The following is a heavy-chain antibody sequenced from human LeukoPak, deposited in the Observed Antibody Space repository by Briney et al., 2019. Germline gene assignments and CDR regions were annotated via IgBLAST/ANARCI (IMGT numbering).Heavy chain of an antibody. Sequence: GGSLRLSCSASGFAFSGFAMGWVHQAPGKGLEWVSSISGSGGNTYYADSVEGRFTISRDNSKNTLSLQMNSLRGDDTALYYCARGRGGDYVPSRFDFWGQGTLVIVSS. V-gene: IGHV3-23*01. J-gene: IGHJ4*02. D-gene: IGHD4-17*01. CDR2: ISGSGGNT. CDR3: ARGRGGDYVPSRFDF. CDR1: GFAFSGFA.